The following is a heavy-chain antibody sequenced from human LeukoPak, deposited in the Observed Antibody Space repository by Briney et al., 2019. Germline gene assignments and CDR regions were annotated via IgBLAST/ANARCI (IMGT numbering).Heavy chain of an antibody. V-gene: IGHV7-4-1*02. Sequence: ASVKVSCKASGYTFHSVSITWVRQAPGKGLEWLGWINAKTGKAFYAQGFTGRFVLSLDTSVSTAYLEISSLKAEDTAIYYCAREVLRFDYWGQGTLVTVSS. CDR3: AREVLRFDY. CDR2: INAKTGKA. CDR1: GYTFHSVS. J-gene: IGHJ4*02.